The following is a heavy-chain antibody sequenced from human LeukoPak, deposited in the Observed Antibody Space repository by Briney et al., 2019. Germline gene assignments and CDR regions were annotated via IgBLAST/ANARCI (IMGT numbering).Heavy chain of an antibody. CDR3: AKDPFSIAAAGPDY. Sequence: GGSLRLSCAASGPTFTSYWMTWVRQAPGKGLEGVAFIRYDGSNKYYADSVKGRFTISRDNSKNTLYLQMNSLRAEDTAVYYCAKDPFSIAAAGPDYWGQGTLVTVSS. CDR1: GPTFTSYW. V-gene: IGHV3-30*02. D-gene: IGHD6-13*01. J-gene: IGHJ4*02. CDR2: IRYDGSNK.